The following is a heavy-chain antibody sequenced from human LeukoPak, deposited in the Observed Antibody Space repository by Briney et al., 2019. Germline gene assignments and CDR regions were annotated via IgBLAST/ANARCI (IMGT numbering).Heavy chain of an antibody. CDR3: ARVGEGYSYGEWTYYYYYYMDV. V-gene: IGHV1-18*01. J-gene: IGHJ6*03. CDR2: ISAYNGNT. Sequence: ASVKVSCKASGYTFTSYGISWVRQAPGQGLEWMAWISAYNGNTNYAQKLQGRVTMTTDTSTSTAYMELRSLRSDDTAVYYCARVGEGYSYGEWTYYYYYYMDVWGKGTTVTVSS. CDR1: GYTFTSYG. D-gene: IGHD5-18*01.